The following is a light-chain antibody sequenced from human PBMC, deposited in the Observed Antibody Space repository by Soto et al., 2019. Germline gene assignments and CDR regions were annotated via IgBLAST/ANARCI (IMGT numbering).Light chain of an antibody. CDR3: QQYNNWPRT. Sequence: EIVMTQSPATLSVSPGERATLSCMASQSVSSHLAWSQQKPGQAPRLLIYGASTRATGIPARFSGSGSGTEFTLTISGLQSEDFAVYYCQQYNNWPRTFGQGTKVEIK. CDR2: GAS. V-gene: IGKV3-15*01. J-gene: IGKJ1*01. CDR1: QSVSSH.